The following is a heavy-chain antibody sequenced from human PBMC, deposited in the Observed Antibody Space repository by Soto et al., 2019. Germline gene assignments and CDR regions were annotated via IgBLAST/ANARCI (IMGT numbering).Heavy chain of an antibody. J-gene: IGHJ4*02. CDR1: GFTFSSYI. CDR3: AREGPGWGDYVWGSYRDYYFDY. Sequence: PGGSLRRSCAASGFTFSSYIMNWVRQAPGKGLEWVSYISSSSSTIYYADSVKGRFTISRDNAKNSLYLQMNSLRDEDTAVYYCAREGPGWGDYVWGSYRDYYFDYWGQGTLVTVSS. V-gene: IGHV3-48*02. CDR2: ISSSSSTI. D-gene: IGHD3-16*02.